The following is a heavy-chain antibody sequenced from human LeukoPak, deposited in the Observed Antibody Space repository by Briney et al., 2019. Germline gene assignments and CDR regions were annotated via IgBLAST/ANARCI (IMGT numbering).Heavy chain of an antibody. V-gene: IGHV3-23*01. CDR2: IGGSGGST. J-gene: IGHJ4*02. D-gene: IGHD3-16*01. CDR3: AKDRLRPQNYFDY. Sequence: GGSLRLSCAASGFTFSSYAMSWVRQAPGKGLEWVSAIGGSGGSTYYADSVKGRFTISRDNSKNTLYLQMNSLRAEDTAVYYCAKDRLRPQNYFDYWGQGTLVTVSS. CDR1: GFTFSSYA.